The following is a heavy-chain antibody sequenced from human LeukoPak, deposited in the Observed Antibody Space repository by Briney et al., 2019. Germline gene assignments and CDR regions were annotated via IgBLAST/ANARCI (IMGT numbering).Heavy chain of an antibody. V-gene: IGHV1-2*02. J-gene: IGHJ4*02. D-gene: IGHD6-6*01. CDR1: GYTFTGYY. CDR2: INPNSGGT. Sequence: ASVKVSCKASGYTFTGYYMHWVRQAPGQGLEWMGWINPNSGGTNYAQKFQGRVTMTRDTSISTTYMELSSLRSDDTAVYYCARAKEKSIAARYFDYWGQGTLVTVSS. CDR3: ARAKEKSIAARYFDY.